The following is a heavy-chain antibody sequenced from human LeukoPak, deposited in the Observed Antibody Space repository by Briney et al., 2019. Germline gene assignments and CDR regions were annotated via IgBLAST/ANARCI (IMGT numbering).Heavy chain of an antibody. V-gene: IGHV1-69*13. CDR3: ASRITGTTPGWEFDP. CDR1: GGTFSSYA. D-gene: IGHD1-20*01. CDR2: IIPIFGTA. Sequence: SVKVSCKASGGTFSSYAISWVRQAPGQGLEGMGGIIPIFGTANYAQKFQGRVTITADESTSTAYMELSSLRSEDTAVYYCASRITGTTPGWEFDPWGQGTLVTVSS. J-gene: IGHJ5*02.